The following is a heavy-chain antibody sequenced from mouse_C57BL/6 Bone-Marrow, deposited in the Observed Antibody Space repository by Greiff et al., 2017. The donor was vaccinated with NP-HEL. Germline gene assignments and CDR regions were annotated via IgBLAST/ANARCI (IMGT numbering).Heavy chain of an antibody. CDR3: ARSYGSSPYAMDY. V-gene: IGHV1-81*01. CDR2: IYPRSGNT. D-gene: IGHD1-1*01. CDR1: GYTFTSYG. J-gene: IGHJ4*01. Sequence: QVQLKESGAELARPGASVKLSCKASGYTFTSYGISWVKQRTGQGLEWIGEIYPRSGNTYYTEKFKGKATLTADKSSSTAYMELRSLTTEDSAVYFCARSYGSSPYAMDYWGQGTSVTVSS.